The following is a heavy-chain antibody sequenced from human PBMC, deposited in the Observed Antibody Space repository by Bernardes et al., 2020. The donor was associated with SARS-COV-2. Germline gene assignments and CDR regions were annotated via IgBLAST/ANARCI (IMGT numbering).Heavy chain of an antibody. CDR2: INCDGSNT. CDR1: GFSFSSYC. Sequence: GGSLRLFCAASGFSFSSYCMHWVRQAPGKGLVWVSRINCDGSNTAYADSVKGRFTISRDNAKNTLYLQMNSLRAEDTAVYYCEVNYYYGMDVWGQGTTVTVSS. V-gene: IGHV3-74*01. CDR3: EVNYYYGMDV. J-gene: IGHJ6*02.